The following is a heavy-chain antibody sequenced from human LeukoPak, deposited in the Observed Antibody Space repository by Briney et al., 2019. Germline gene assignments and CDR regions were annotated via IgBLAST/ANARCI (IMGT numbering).Heavy chain of an antibody. V-gene: IGHV3-23*01. J-gene: IGHJ4*02. CDR3: AKDSGTYYYGSGSNLF. CDR1: GFAFSIYA. CDR2: ISGSGRAT. D-gene: IGHD3-10*01. Sequence: GGSLRLSCAASGFAFSIYAMSWVRQTPEKGLEWVAAISGSGRATFYADSVRGRFTISRDNSNNTLYLEVNSLRADDTAVYYCAKDSGTYYYGSGSNLFWGQGTLVTVSS.